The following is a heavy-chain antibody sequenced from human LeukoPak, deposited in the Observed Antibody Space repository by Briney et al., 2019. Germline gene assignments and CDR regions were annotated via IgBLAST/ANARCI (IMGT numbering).Heavy chain of an antibody. CDR1: GFTFDDYA. J-gene: IGHJ4*02. CDR3: AKDVGGSYGALDY. V-gene: IGHV3-9*01. Sequence: PGGSLRLSCAASGFTFDDYAMHWVRQAPGKGLEWVSGISWNSGSIGYADSVKGRFTISRDNAKNSLYLQMNSLRAEDTALYYCAKDVGGSYGALDYWGQGTLVTVSS. D-gene: IGHD4/OR15-4a*01. CDR2: ISWNSGSI.